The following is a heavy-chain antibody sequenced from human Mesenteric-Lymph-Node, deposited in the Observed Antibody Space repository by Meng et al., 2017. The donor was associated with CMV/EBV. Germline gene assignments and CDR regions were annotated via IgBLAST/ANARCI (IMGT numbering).Heavy chain of an antibody. CDR2: INHSGST. Sequence: VSGGSVSSGSYYWSWIRQPPGKGLEWIGEINHSGSTNYNPSLKSRVTISVDTSKNQFSLKLSSVTAADTAVYYCARLTIFGGPFDYWGQGTLVTVSS. CDR1: GGSVSSGSYY. D-gene: IGHD3-3*01. V-gene: IGHV4-61*01. CDR3: ARLTIFGGPFDY. J-gene: IGHJ4*02.